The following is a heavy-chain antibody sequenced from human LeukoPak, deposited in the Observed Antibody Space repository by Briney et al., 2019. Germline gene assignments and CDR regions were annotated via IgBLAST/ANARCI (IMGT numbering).Heavy chain of an antibody. V-gene: IGHV4-59*01. J-gene: IGHJ4*02. CDR3: ARNFGSSWYYFDY. D-gene: IGHD6-13*01. CDR1: GVSISGYY. Sequence: SETLSLTCTVSGVSISGYYWSWIRQPPGKGLEWIGYIYYSGNTNYNPSLKSRVTISVDTSNNQFSLKLSSVTAADTAVYYCARNFGSSWYYFDYWGQGTLVTVSS. CDR2: IYYSGNT.